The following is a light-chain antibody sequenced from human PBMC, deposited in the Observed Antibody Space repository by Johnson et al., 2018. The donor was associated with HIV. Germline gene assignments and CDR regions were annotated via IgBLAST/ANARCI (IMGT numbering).Light chain of an antibody. Sequence: QSVLTQPPSVSAAPGQKVTISCSGSSSNIGNNYVSWYQQLPGTAPKLLIYDNNKRPSGIPARFSGSKSGTSATLDITGLQTGDEADYYCGTGDSSLSGYVFGTGTTVTVL. J-gene: IGLJ1*01. CDR1: SSNIGNNY. CDR3: GTGDSSLSGYV. CDR2: DNN. V-gene: IGLV1-51*01.